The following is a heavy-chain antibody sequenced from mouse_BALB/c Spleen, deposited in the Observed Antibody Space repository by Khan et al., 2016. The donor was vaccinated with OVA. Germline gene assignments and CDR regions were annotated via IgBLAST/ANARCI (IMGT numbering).Heavy chain of an antibody. CDR1: GYTFTSYW. Sequence: QVQLQQSGAELAKPGASVKMSCKASGYTFTSYWMHWVKQRPGQGLEWIGYINPTTDYTEYNQIFKDKATLTADKSSNTAYMQLSSLTSEDSAVYYCVNHGSSSAWFTYWGQGTLVTVSA. CDR3: VNHGSSSAWFTY. V-gene: IGHV1-7*01. D-gene: IGHD1-1*01. J-gene: IGHJ3*01. CDR2: INPTTDYT.